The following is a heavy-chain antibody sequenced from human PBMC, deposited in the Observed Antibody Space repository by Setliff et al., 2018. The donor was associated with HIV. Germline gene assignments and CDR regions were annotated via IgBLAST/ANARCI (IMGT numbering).Heavy chain of an antibody. CDR3: ARVSYDILTGEWYFDY. CDR2: IIPTLTIK. CDR1: GDTFTTYA. J-gene: IGHJ4*02. Sequence: SVKVSCKASGDTFTTYAISWVRQAPGQGLEWMGGIIPTLTIKHFAQKFQGRVAITADESTTTAYMELSSVAAADTAVYYCARVSYDILTGEWYFDYWGQGTLVTVSS. V-gene: IGHV1-69*10. D-gene: IGHD3-9*01.